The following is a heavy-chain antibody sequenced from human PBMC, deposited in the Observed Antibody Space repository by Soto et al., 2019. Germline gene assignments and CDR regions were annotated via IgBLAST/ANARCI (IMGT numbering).Heavy chain of an antibody. CDR2: IYYSGST. CDR1: GGSISSYY. D-gene: IGHD3-3*01. J-gene: IGHJ5*02. Sequence: TETLSLTCTVSGGSISSYYWSWIRQPPGKGLEWIGYIYYSGSTNYNPSLKSRVTISVDTSKNQFSLKLSSVTAADTAVYYCAGNRVTIFGVVIIPDWFDPWGQGTLVTVSS. V-gene: IGHV4-59*01. CDR3: AGNRVTIFGVVIIPDWFDP.